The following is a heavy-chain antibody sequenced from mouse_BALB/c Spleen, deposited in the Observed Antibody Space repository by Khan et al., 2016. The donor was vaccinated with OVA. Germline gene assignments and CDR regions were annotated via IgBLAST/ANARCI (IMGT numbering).Heavy chain of an antibody. Sequence: VQLQESGPGLVQPSQSLSITYTVSGFSLTNYSVHWVRQSPGKGLEWLGVIWSAGSTDYNAAFISRLTIRKDNSRSQVFFKMNSLQPNDTAIYYCARRGYDYGRGALFAYWGQGTLVTVSA. CDR3: ARRGYDYGRGALFAY. CDR1: GFSLTNYS. D-gene: IGHD2-4*01. V-gene: IGHV2-2*02. CDR2: IWSAGST. J-gene: IGHJ3*01.